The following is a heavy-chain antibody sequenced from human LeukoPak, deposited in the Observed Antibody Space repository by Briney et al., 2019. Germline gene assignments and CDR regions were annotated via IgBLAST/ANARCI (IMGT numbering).Heavy chain of an antibody. CDR3: ASSSGDDLYNY. J-gene: IGHJ4*02. D-gene: IGHD2-8*01. Sequence: GGSLRLSCAASGFTFSSYDMHWVRHATGKGLEWVSAIGTAGDAYYPGSVKGRFTISRENAKNSLYLQMNSLRAGDTAVYYCASSSGDDLYNYWGQGTLVTVSS. CDR2: IGTAGDA. V-gene: IGHV3-13*01. CDR1: GFTFSSYD.